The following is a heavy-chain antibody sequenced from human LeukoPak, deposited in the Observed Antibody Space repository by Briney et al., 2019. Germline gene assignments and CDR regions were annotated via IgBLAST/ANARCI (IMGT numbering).Heavy chain of an antibody. Sequence: KPGGSLRLSCAASGFTFSGYSMNWVRQAPGKGLEWVSSISSSSSYIYYADSVKGRFTISRDNAKNSLYLQMNSLRAEDTAVYYCARDSITIFGVDTLDVWGKGTTVTVSS. J-gene: IGHJ6*04. CDR2: ISSSSSYI. CDR1: GFTFSGYS. V-gene: IGHV3-21*01. CDR3: ARDSITIFGVDTLDV. D-gene: IGHD3-3*01.